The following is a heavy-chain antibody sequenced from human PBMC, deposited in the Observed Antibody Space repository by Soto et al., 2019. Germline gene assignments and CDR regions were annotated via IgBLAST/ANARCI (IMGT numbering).Heavy chain of an antibody. V-gene: IGHV4-34*01. J-gene: IGHJ4*02. CDR3: ARNEAVAARRGRVDY. CDR1: GGSFSCYY. D-gene: IGHD6-6*01. CDR2: VNHSGST. Sequence: SETLSLTCAVYGGSFSCYYWSWIRQPPGKGLEWIGEVNHSGSTNYNPSLKSRVTISVDTSKNQFSLKLSSVTAADTAVYYCARNEAVAARRGRVDYWGQGTLVTVSS.